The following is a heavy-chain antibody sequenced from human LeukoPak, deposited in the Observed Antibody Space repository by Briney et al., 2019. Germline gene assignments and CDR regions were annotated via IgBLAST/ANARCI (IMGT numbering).Heavy chain of an antibody. CDR2: ISAYNGNT. J-gene: IGHJ4*02. Sequence: ASVKVSCKASGYTFTSYGNSGVRQPPGQGLEGMGWISAYNGNTNYAQKLHGRVTMTTDTSTSTAYMELRSLRSDDTAVYYCASGQLPNGLGDYWRKETVVSVSS. CDR3: ASGQLPNGLGDY. D-gene: IGHD2-2*01. V-gene: IGHV1-18*04. CDR1: GYTFTSYG.